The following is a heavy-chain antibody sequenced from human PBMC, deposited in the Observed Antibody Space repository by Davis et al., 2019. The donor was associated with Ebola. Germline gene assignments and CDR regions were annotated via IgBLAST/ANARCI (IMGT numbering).Heavy chain of an antibody. J-gene: IGHJ6*02. D-gene: IGHD3-3*02. CDR2: IYGTGKT. CDR3: AGGGNNIFGIIVNGMNV. CDR1: GGSLSGNY. Sequence: MPSETLSLTCVLSGGSLSGNYWNWLRQPPGEGLAWIGYIYGTGKTNYNPSLKSRVTISDDTSKNQFALDLSSVTAADTAVYYCAGGGNNIFGIIVNGMNVWGRGTQVTVSS. V-gene: IGHV4-59*01.